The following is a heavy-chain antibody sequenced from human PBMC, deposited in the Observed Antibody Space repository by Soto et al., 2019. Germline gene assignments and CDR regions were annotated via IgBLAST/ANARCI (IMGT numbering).Heavy chain of an antibody. CDR3: ARDGGPYDFLLVYYIRGRRYSSSVMAV. D-gene: IGHD3-9*01. CDR1: GYTFSDYY. Sequence: ASVKVSCKASGYTFSDYYMHWVRLAPGQGLEWMGWINPNSGDANYAQKFQGWVTMTRDTSVSTAYMELSRLRSDDTAVYYCARDGGPYDFLLVYYIRGRRYSSSVMAVWVQGTTV. J-gene: IGHJ6*02. V-gene: IGHV1-2*04. CDR2: INPNSGDA.